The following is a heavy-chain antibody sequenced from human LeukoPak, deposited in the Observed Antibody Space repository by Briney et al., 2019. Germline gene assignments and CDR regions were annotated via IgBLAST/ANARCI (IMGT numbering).Heavy chain of an antibody. D-gene: IGHD3-9*01. Sequence: PGGSLRLSCAASGFTFSSYAMSWVRQAPGKGLEWVSYISSSGSTIYYADSVKGRFTISRDNARKSLYLQMNSLRAEDTAVYYCARELRTPYDILGRGNAFDIWGQGTMVTVSS. CDR2: ISSSGSTI. CDR3: ARELRTPYDILGRGNAFDI. J-gene: IGHJ3*02. CDR1: GFTFSSYA. V-gene: IGHV3-48*03.